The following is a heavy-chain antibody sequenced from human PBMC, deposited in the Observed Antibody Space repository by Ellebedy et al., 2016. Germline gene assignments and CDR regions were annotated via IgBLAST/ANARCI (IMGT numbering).Heavy chain of an antibody. CDR3: ARGAWGSGFYFDY. CDR1: GASIISSDHY. Sequence: SETLSLXCTVSGASIISSDHYWSWIRQPPGKGLEWIGYIYHFGHSGSTYYHPSLKSRVSISVDTSKKQFSLMLNSVTAADTAFYFCARGAWGSGFYFDYWGQGALVTVSS. D-gene: IGHD3-10*01. CDR2: IYHFGHSGST. V-gene: IGHV4-30-4*01. J-gene: IGHJ4*02.